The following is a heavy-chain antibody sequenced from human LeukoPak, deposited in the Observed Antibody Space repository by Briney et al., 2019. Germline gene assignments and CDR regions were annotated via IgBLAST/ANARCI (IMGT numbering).Heavy chain of an antibody. CDR3: AKSQYLVYRGYLDY. CDR2: ISASGGST. Sequence: WASLRLSCATSGFTFSVYTMSWVRQAPGQGLEWLSTISASGGSTYYADTVKGRFTISRGNSKNTLYLQMNALSAEDTAVNYSAKSQYLVYRGYLDYWLEGTVVTVS. CDR1: GFTFSVYT. J-gene: IGHJ4*02. D-gene: IGHD5/OR15-5a*01. V-gene: IGHV3-23*01.